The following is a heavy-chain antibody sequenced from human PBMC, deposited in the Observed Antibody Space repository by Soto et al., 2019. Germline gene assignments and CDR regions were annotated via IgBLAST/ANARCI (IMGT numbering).Heavy chain of an antibody. CDR3: ASRVVVPSDQGGFDP. J-gene: IGHJ5*02. CDR2: IIPIFGTA. D-gene: IGHD2-2*01. V-gene: IGHV1-69*06. CDR1: GGTFSSYA. Sequence: ASVKVSCKASGGTFSSYAISWVRQAPGQGLEWMGGIIPIFGTANYAQKFQGRVTITADKSTSTAYMELSSLRSEDTAVYYCASRVVVPSDQGGFDPWGQGTTVTVSS.